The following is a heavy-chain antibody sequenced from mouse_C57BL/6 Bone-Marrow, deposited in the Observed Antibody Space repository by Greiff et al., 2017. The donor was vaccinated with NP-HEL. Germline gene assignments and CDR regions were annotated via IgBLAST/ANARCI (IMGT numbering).Heavy chain of an antibody. Sequence: VKLVESGAELARPGASVKLSCKASGYTFTSYGISWVKQRTGQGLEWIGEIYPRSGNTYYNEKFKGKATLTADKSSSTAYMELRSLTSEDSAVYFCARDYGAWFAYWGQGTLVTVSA. CDR3: ARDYGAWFAY. D-gene: IGHD1-1*01. J-gene: IGHJ3*01. CDR2: IYPRSGNT. V-gene: IGHV1-81*01. CDR1: GYTFTSYG.